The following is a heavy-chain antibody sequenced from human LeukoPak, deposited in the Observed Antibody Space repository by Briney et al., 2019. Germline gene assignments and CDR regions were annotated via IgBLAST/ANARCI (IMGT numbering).Heavy chain of an antibody. CDR2: IWRDATNQ. V-gene: IGHV3-33*06. D-gene: IGHD4-11*01. Sequence: APSMRPSCQASGFTLSNFGMHCVSQVPDKGLEWVAVIWRDATNQYYGDSVKGRFTISRDNFKKTVSLQMDSLRAEDTAVYYCAKDAQRGFDYSNSLEHWGQGSLVTVSS. CDR1: GFTLSNFG. CDR3: AKDAQRGFDYSNSLEH. J-gene: IGHJ4*02.